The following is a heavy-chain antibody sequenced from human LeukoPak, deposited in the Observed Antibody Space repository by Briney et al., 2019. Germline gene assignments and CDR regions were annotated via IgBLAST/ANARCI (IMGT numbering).Heavy chain of an antibody. Sequence: SETLSLTCSVSGDSISSYYWSWIRQPPGKGLEWIGYIYYSGSTNYNPSLESRVTISVDTSKNQFSLKLSSVTAADMAVYYCARGGSYSAYWGQGTLVTASS. D-gene: IGHD1-26*01. CDR2: IYYSGST. V-gene: IGHV4-59*01. CDR1: GDSISSYY. J-gene: IGHJ4*02. CDR3: ARGGSYSAY.